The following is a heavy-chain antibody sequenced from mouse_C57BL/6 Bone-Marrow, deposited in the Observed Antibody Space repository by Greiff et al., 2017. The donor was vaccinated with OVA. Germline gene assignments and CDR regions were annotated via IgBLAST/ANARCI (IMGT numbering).Heavy chain of an antibody. V-gene: IGHV1-64*01. CDR3: ARVITTVVATSKYFDV. J-gene: IGHJ1*03. CDR1: GYTFTSYW. Sequence: QVQLQQPGAELVKPGASVKLSCKASGYTFTSYWMHWVKQRPGQGLEWIGMIHPNSGSTNYNEKFKSKATLTVDKSSSTAYMQLSSLTSEDSAVYYCARVITTVVATSKYFDVWGTGTTVTVSS. CDR2: IHPNSGST. D-gene: IGHD1-1*01.